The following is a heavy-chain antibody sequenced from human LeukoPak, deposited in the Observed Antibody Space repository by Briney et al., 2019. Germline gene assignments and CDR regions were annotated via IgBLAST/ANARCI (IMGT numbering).Heavy chain of an antibody. Sequence: RGESLNISCKGSGYSFTSYWISWVRQMPGKGLEWMGRIDPSDSYTNYSPSFQGHVTISADKSISTAYLQWSSLKASDTAMYYCARHSLRYSYGRTPNWFDPWGQGTLVTVSS. V-gene: IGHV5-10-1*01. J-gene: IGHJ5*02. CDR1: GYSFTSYW. D-gene: IGHD5-18*01. CDR3: ARHSLRYSYGRTPNWFDP. CDR2: IDPSDSYT.